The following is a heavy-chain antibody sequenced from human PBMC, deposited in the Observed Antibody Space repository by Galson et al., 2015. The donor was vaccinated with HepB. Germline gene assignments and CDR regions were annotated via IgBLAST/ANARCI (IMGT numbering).Heavy chain of an antibody. Sequence: SLRLSCAASGFTFNNFWMHWVRQAPGQGLVWVSHISGDGHTTTYADFVEGRFTVSRDNTTNTLYLQLNSLRADDTALYFCARASDGYNRPYFDSWGQGTLVTVSS. CDR2: ISGDGHTT. CDR3: ARASDGYNRPYFDS. D-gene: IGHD5-24*01. CDR1: GFTFNNFW. J-gene: IGHJ4*02. V-gene: IGHV3-74*01.